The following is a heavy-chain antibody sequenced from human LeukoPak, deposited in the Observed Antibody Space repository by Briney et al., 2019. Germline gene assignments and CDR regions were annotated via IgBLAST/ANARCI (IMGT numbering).Heavy chain of an antibody. J-gene: IGHJ4*02. CDR2: IRYDGSYK. CDR1: GFNFSSYG. V-gene: IGHV3-30*02. Sequence: GGSLRLSCAASGFNFSSYGMHWVRQAPGKGLEWVAFIRYDGSYKYYADSVKGRFTISRDNSKNTQYLQMNSLRAEDTAVYYCAKQSGLNFDYWGQGTLVTVSS. CDR3: AKQSGLNFDY. D-gene: IGHD3-22*01.